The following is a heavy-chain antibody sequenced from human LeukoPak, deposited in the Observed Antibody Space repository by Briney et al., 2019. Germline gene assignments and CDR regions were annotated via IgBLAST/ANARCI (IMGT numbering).Heavy chain of an antibody. CDR2: ISWNSGSI. V-gene: IGHV3-9*01. D-gene: IGHD5-12*01. Sequence: GGSLRLSCAASGFTFDDYAMHWVRQAPGKGLEWVSGISWNSGSIGYADSVKGRFTISRDNAKNSLYLQMNSLRAEDTALYYCAGYAEGDYWGQGTLVTISS. CDR1: GFTFDDYA. CDR3: AGYAEGDY. J-gene: IGHJ4*02.